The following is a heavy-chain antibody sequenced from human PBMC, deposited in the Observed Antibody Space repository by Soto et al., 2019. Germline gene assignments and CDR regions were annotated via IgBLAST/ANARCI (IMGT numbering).Heavy chain of an antibody. CDR1: GFTFSSYA. D-gene: IGHD6-6*01. CDR2: ISYDGSNK. V-gene: IGHV3-30-3*01. CDR3: ARDQTPGTIAALTAGY. J-gene: IGHJ4*02. Sequence: GGSLRLSCAASGFTFSSYAMHWVRQAPGKGLEWVAVISYDGSNKYYADSVKGRFTISRDNSKNTLYLQMNSLRAEDTAVYYCARDQTPGTIAALTAGYCGQGTLVTVSS.